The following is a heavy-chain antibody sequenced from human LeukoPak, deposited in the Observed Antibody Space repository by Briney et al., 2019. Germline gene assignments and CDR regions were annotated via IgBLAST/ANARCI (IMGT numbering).Heavy chain of an antibody. Sequence: GGSLRLSCEASGFTFSTYRMDWVRQAPGKGLEWVSSISGSSSYIYYADSVKGRFSISRDNAKNSLYLQMNSLRAEDTAVYYCARVTLIVQGGDAFDIWGQGTMVTVSS. CDR3: ARVTLIVQGGDAFDI. J-gene: IGHJ3*02. V-gene: IGHV3-21*01. CDR2: ISGSSSYI. D-gene: IGHD3-22*01. CDR1: GFTFSTYR.